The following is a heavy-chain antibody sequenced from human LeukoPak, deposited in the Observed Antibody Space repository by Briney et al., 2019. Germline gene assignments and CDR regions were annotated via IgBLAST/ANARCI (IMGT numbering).Heavy chain of an antibody. CDR2: ISAYNGNT. CDR3: ARGGRDGYNQYYYYMDV. J-gene: IGHJ6*03. CDR1: GYTFTSYG. Sequence: GASVKVSCRASGYTFTSYGISWVRQAPGQGLEWMGWISAYNGNTNYAQKLQGRVTMTTDTSTSTAYMELRSLRSDDTAVYYCARGGRDGYNQYYYYMDVWGKGTTVTVSS. V-gene: IGHV1-18*01. D-gene: IGHD5-24*01.